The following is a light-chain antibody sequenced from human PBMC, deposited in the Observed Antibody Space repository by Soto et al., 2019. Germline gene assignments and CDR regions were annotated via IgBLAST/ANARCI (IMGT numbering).Light chain of an antibody. CDR2: DVS. CDR1: SSDVGTYDF. V-gene: IGLV2-11*01. CDR3: CLYTSRSTLV. J-gene: IGLJ1*01. Sequence: QSVLAQPRSVSGSPGQSVTISCTGTSSDVGTYDFVSWYQQHPGKAPRLMIFDVSERPSGVPDRFSGSKSGNTASLTISGLQAEDEADYYCCLYTSRSTLVFGTGTKVTVL.